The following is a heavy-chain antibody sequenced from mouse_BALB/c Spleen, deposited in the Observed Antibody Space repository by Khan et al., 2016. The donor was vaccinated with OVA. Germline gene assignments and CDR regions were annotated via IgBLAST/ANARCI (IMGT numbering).Heavy chain of an antibody. D-gene: IGHD2-1*01. J-gene: IGHJ4*01. CDR3: DRFECYGKLYAMDY. V-gene: IGHV2-3*01. Sequence: QVQLKESGPGLVAPSQSLSITCTVSGFSLTNYGVNWVRQPPGEGLEWLGVIWGDGSTNYHSALKSRLSISKDNSKSQVFLKLNSLQTDDTATYYGDRFECYGKLYAMDYWGQGTSGTVPS. CDR1: GFSLTNYG. CDR2: IWGDGST.